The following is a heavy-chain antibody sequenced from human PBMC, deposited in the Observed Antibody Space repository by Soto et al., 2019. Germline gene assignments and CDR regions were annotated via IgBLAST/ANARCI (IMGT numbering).Heavy chain of an antibody. J-gene: IGHJ4*02. D-gene: IGHD2-2*01. V-gene: IGHV1-18*01. CDR2: ISAYNGNT. CDR3: ASGHHCSSTSFYQFPLDY. CDR1: GYTFTSSG. Sequence: ASVKVSCKASGYTFTSSGISWVRQAPGQGLEWMGWISAYNGNTNYAQKLQGRVTMTTDTSTSTAYMELRSLRSDDTAVYYCASGHHCSSTSFYQFPLDYWGQGTLVTVSS.